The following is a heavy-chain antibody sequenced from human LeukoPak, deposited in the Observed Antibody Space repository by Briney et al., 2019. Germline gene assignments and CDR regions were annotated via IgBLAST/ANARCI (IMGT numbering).Heavy chain of an antibody. Sequence: PSETLSLTCTVSGGSISSDGYYWSWIRQHPGKGLEWIGYINYSGSTSYNPSLKSRVNISVDKSKNHFSLKLTSVTAADTAVYYCAKDSSAGIDWFDPWGQGTLVTVSS. V-gene: IGHV4-31*03. CDR1: GGSISSDGYY. D-gene: IGHD3-10*01. CDR2: INYSGST. CDR3: AKDSSAGIDWFDP. J-gene: IGHJ5*02.